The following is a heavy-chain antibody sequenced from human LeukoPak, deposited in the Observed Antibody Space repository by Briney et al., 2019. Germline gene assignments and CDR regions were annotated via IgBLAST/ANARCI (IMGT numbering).Heavy chain of an antibody. Sequence: GGSLRLSCAASGFTFSSYAMSWVRQAPGKGLEWVSAISGSGGSTYYADSVKGRFTISRDNSKNTLYLQMNSLGAEDTAVYYCAKGPRYCSSTSCYFFDYWGQGTLVTVSS. D-gene: IGHD2-2*01. J-gene: IGHJ4*02. CDR2: ISGSGGST. CDR3: AKGPRYCSSTSCYFFDY. V-gene: IGHV3-23*01. CDR1: GFTFSSYA.